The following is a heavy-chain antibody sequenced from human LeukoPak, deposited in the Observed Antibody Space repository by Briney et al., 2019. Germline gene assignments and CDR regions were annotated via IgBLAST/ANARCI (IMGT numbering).Heavy chain of an antibody. J-gene: IGHJ6*02. CDR2: ISSTSSYI. D-gene: IGHD1-14*01. CDR3: AKVSGGGLYYDGMDV. Sequence: GGSLRLSCAASGFTFSNYNFYWVRQAPGKGLEWVSSISSTSSYIYYADSVKGRFTISRDSSKNTLYLQMNSLRAEDTAVYYCAKVSGGGLYYDGMDVWGQGTTVTVSS. CDR1: GFTFSNYN. V-gene: IGHV3-21*04.